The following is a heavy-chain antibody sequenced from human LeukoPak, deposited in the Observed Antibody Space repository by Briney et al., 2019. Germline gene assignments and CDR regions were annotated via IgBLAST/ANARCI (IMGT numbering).Heavy chain of an antibody. CDR1: GYTFTSYG. Sequence: ASVKVSCKASGYTFTSYGISWVRQAPGQGLEWMGWISAYNGNTNYAQKFQGRVTMTRDTSTSTVYMELSSLRSEDTAVYYCARSYGITMARGTLDYWGQGTLVTVSS. J-gene: IGHJ4*02. D-gene: IGHD3-10*01. V-gene: IGHV1-18*01. CDR3: ARSYGITMARGTLDY. CDR2: ISAYNGNT.